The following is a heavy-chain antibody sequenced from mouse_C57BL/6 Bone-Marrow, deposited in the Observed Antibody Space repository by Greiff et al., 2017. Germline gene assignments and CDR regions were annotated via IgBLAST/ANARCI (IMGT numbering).Heavy chain of an antibody. CDR1: GYTFTDYY. Sequence: VQLQQSGPELVKPGASVKISCKASGYTFTDYYMNWVKQSHGKSLEWIGDINPNNGGTSYNQKFKGKATLTVDKSSSTAYMELRSLTSEDSAVYYCAIPGYYSSSSYYDAMDYWGQGTSVTVSS. V-gene: IGHV1-26*01. CDR3: AIPGYYSSSSYYDAMDY. CDR2: INPNNGGT. J-gene: IGHJ4*01. D-gene: IGHD1-1*01.